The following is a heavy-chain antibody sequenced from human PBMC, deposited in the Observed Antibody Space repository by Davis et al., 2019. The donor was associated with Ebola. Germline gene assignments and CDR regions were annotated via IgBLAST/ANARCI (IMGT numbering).Heavy chain of an antibody. CDR3: AKDLDNDY. CDR1: GFTFSSYA. V-gene: IGHV3-23*01. J-gene: IGHJ4*02. CDR2: ISGSGGST. D-gene: IGHD3-9*01. Sequence: GESLKIPCAASGFTFSSYAMSWVRQAPGKGLEWVSAISGSGGSTYYADSVKGRFTISRDNSKNTLYLQMNSLRAEDTAVYYCAKDLDNDYWGQGTLVTVSS.